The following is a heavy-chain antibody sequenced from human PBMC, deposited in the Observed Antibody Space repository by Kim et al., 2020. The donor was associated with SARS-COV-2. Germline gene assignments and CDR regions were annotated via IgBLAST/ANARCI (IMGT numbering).Heavy chain of an antibody. CDR2: ISGSGGST. CDR1: GFTFSSYA. V-gene: IGHV3-23*01. CDR3: ANSRDIRRFGWGF. Sequence: GGSLRLSCAASGFTFSSYAMSWVRQAPGKGLEWVSAISGSGGSTYYADSVKGRFTISRDNSKNTLYLQMNSLRAEDAAVYYCANSRDIRRFGWGFWGQGTLVTVSS. D-gene: IGHD2-15*01. J-gene: IGHJ4*02.